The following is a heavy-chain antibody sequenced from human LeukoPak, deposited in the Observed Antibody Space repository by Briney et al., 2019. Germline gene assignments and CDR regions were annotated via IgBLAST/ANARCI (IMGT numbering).Heavy chain of an antibody. CDR1: GGTFSSYA. J-gene: IGHJ6*02. CDR3: ARDHSSSWGTDYYGMDV. CDR2: IIPIFGTA. V-gene: IGHV1-69*13. Sequence: SVKVSCKASGGTFSSYAISWVRQAPGQGLELMGGIIPIFGTANYAQKFQGRVTITADESTSTAYMELSSLRSEDTAVYYCARDHSSSWGTDYYGMDVWGQRTTVTVSS. D-gene: IGHD6-13*01.